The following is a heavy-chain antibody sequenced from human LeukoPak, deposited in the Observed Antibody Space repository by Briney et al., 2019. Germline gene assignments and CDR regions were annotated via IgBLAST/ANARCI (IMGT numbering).Heavy chain of an antibody. Sequence: SETLSLTCAVYGVSFSGYYWSWIRQPPGKGLEWIGEINHSGSTNYNPSLKSRVTISVDTSKNQFSLKLSSVTAADTAVYYCARANSYSSGWYRKLWFDPWGQGTLVTVSS. CDR2: INHSGST. CDR3: ARANSYSSGWYRKLWFDP. CDR1: GVSFSGYY. D-gene: IGHD6-19*01. V-gene: IGHV4-34*01. J-gene: IGHJ5*02.